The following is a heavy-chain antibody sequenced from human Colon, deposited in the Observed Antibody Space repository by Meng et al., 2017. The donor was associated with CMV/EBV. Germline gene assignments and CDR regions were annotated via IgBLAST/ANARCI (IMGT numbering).Heavy chain of an antibody. Sequence: SQTLSLTCGVSGASVNSDNNYWSWIRQPPGKGLEFIGYVYYSGSTNYNPFFKGRVTISIDTSKNQFSLKLASVTAADTAIYYCTRGNTALWDNDYWGQGTLVTVSS. J-gene: IGHJ4*02. CDR3: TRGNTALWDNDY. D-gene: IGHD3-16*01. CDR2: VYYSGST. V-gene: IGHV4-61*01. CDR1: GASVNSDNNY.